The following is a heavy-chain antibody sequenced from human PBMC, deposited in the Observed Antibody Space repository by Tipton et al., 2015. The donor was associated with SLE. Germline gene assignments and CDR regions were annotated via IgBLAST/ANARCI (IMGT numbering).Heavy chain of an antibody. CDR2: SNNDGTDT. CDR1: GFTFNNYW. CDR3: ARDSWGSIDS. Sequence: SLRLSCAASGFTFNNYWMHWVRQAPGKGLVWVSRSNNDGTDTIYADSVKGRFTISRDNAKNILYLQMNSLRAEDTAVYYCARDSWGSIDSWGQGTLVSVSS. V-gene: IGHV3-74*01. D-gene: IGHD7-27*01. J-gene: IGHJ4*02.